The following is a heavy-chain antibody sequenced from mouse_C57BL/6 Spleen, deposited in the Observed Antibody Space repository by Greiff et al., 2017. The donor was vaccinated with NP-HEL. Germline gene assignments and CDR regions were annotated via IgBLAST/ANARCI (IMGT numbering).Heavy chain of an antibody. J-gene: IGHJ2*01. CDR2: IDPETGGT. V-gene: IGHV1-15*01. CDR3: TRGDWSLGY. Sequence: QVQLQQSGAELVRPGASVTLSCKASGYTFTDYEMHWVKQTPVHGLEWIGAIDPETGGTAYNQKFKGKAILTADKSSSTAYMELRSLTSEDSAVYYCTRGDWSLGYWGQGTTLTVSS. CDR1: GYTFTDYE. D-gene: IGHD3-1*01.